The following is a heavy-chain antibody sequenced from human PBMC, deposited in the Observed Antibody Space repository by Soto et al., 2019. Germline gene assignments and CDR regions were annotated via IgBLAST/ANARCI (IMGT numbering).Heavy chain of an antibody. V-gene: IGHV1-69*13. D-gene: IGHD3-22*01. J-gene: IGHJ4*02. CDR3: ARGRGDYYDSSGYPSPHLFDY. Sequence: SVKVSCKASGGTFSSYAISWVRQAPGQGLEWMGGIIPIFGTANYAQKFQGRVTITADESTSTAYMELSSLRSEDTAVYYCARGRGDYYDSSGYPSPHLFDYWGQGTLVTVSS. CDR2: IIPIFGTA. CDR1: GGTFSSYA.